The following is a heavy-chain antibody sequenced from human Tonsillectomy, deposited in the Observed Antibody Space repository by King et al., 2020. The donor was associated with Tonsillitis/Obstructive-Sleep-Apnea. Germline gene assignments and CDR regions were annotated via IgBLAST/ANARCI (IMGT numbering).Heavy chain of an antibody. CDR2: ISYDGSNK. CDR3: AKDFNDY. V-gene: IGHV3-30*18. Sequence: VQLVESGGGVVQPGRSLRLSCAASGFTFSSYGMHWVRQAPGKGLEWVAVISYDGSNKYYADSVKGRFTISRDNSKNTLYLQMNSLIAEDTAVYYCAKDFNDYWGQGTLVTVSS. J-gene: IGHJ4*02. CDR1: GFTFSSYG.